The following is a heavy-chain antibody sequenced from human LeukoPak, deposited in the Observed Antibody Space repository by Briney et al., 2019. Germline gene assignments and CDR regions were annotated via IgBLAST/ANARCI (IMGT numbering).Heavy chain of an antibody. CDR2: IYYSGST. D-gene: IGHD3-10*01. CDR3: ARAGSYYNWFDP. CDR1: GGSISSSSYY. J-gene: IGHJ5*02. V-gene: IGHV4-39*01. Sequence: PSETLSLTCTVSGGSISSSSYYWGWIRQPPGKGLEWIGSIYYSGSTYYNPSLKSRVTISVDTSKNQFSLKLSSVTAADTAVYYCARAGSYYNWFDPWGQGTLVTVSS.